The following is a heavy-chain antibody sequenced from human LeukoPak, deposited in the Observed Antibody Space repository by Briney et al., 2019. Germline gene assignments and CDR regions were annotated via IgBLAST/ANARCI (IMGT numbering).Heavy chain of an antibody. D-gene: IGHD3-16*01. CDR3: ARDYVGDNWFDP. J-gene: IGHJ5*02. Sequence: ASVKVSCKASGYTFTGYYMHWVRQAPGQGLEWMGWINPNSGGTNYAQKFQGRVTMTRDTSISTAYMELSRLRSDDTAVYYCARDYVGDNWFDPWGQGTLVTVSS. V-gene: IGHV1-2*02. CDR1: GYTFTGYY. CDR2: INPNSGGT.